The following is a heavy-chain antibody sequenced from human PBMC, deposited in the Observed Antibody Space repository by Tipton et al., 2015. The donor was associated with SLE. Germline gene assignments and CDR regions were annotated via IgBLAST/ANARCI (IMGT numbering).Heavy chain of an antibody. CDR1: GGSFSGYY. Sequence: TLSLTCAVYGGSFSGYYWSWIRQPPGKGLEWIGEINHRGSTNYNPSLKSRVTISVDRSKKQFSLKLRSVTAADTAVYYCAGCGGGSCYAYWGRGTPDTVSS. CDR2: INHRGST. D-gene: IGHD2-15*01. V-gene: IGHV4-34*01. CDR3: AGCGGGSCYAY. J-gene: IGHJ4*02.